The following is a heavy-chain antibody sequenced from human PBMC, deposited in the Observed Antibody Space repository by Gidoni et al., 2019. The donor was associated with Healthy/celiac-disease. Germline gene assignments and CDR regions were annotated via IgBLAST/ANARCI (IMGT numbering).Heavy chain of an antibody. CDR1: GGTFSSYA. CDR2: IIPIFGTA. Sequence: QVQLVQSGAEVKKPGSSVKVSCKASGGTFSSYAISWVRQAPGQGLEWMGGIIPIFGTANYAQKFQGRVTITADESTSTAYMELSSLRSEDTAVYYCARGWIGSSWYEYYYGMDVWGQGTTVTVSS. V-gene: IGHV1-69*01. CDR3: ARGWIGSSWYEYYYGMDV. D-gene: IGHD6-13*01. J-gene: IGHJ6*02.